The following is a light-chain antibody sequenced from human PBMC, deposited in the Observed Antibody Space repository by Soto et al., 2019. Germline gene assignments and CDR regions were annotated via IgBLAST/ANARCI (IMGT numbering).Light chain of an antibody. V-gene: IGLV1-44*01. CDR3: AAWDDSLNGHV. CDR2: SSN. Sequence: QSVLTQPPSASGTPGQRVTISCSGSSSNIGSNSVSWYQQLPGTAPRLLIYSSNQRPSGVPDRFSASKSDTSASLAISGLQSEDEADYYCAAWDDSLNGHVFGTGTKLTVL. J-gene: IGLJ1*01. CDR1: SSNIGSNS.